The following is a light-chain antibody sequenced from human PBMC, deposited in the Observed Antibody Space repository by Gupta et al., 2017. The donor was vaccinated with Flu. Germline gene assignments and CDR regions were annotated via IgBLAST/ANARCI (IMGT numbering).Light chain of an antibody. CDR3: HVWDSSSAHPVV. J-gene: IGLJ2*01. CDR2: YDT. Sequence: TARITCGGNNIGTKSVHWYQQRPGQAPLLVVDYDTDRPSGIPARLSGATSGNTATLNIVSGEAGDEADYYWHVWDSSSAHPVVFGGGTNLAVL. CDR1: NIGTKS. V-gene: IGLV3-21*02.